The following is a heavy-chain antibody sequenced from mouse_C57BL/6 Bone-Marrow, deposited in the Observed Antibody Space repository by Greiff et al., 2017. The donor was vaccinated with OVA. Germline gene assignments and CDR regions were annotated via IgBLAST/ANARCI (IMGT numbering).Heavy chain of an antibody. Sequence: LQQSGAELVRPGSSVKLSRKDSYFAFMASAMHWVKQRPGHGLEWIGSFTMYSDATEYSENFKGKATLTANTSSSTAYMELSSLTSEDSAVYYCARGDGYYAYAMDYWGQGTSVTVSS. V-gene: IGHV1-49*01. J-gene: IGHJ4*01. CDR2: FTMYSDAT. CDR3: ARGDGYYAYAMDY. D-gene: IGHD2-3*01. CDR1: YFAFMASA.